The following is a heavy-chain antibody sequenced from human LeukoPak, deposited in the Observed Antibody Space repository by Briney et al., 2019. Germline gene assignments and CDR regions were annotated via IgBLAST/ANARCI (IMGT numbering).Heavy chain of an antibody. CDR1: GYTFTGYY. CDR3: ARDLAGLLQRQYSVATITGGNDY. CDR2: INPNSGGT. V-gene: IGHV1-2*06. J-gene: IGHJ4*02. Sequence: ASVKVSCKASGYTFTGYYMHWVRQAPGQGLEWMGRINPNSGGTNYAQKFQGRVTMTRDTSISTAYMELGRLRSDDTAVYYCARDLAGLLQRQYSVATITGGNDYWGQGTLVTVSS. D-gene: IGHD5-12*01.